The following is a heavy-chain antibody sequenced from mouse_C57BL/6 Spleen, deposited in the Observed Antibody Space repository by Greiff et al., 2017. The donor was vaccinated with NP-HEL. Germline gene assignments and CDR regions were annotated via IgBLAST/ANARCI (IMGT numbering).Heavy chain of an antibody. D-gene: IGHD2-14*01. V-gene: IGHV1-55*01. J-gene: IGHJ2*01. CDR3: ARVLARGGYCYDY. CDR1: GYTFTSYW. CDR2: IYPGSGST. Sequence: QVQLQQPGAELVKPGASVTMSCKASGYTFTSYWITWVKQRPGQGLEWIGDIYPGSGSTNYHEKFKSKATLTVDTSSSTAYMQLSSLTSEDSAVYFCARVLARGGYCYDYWGQGTTLTVSS.